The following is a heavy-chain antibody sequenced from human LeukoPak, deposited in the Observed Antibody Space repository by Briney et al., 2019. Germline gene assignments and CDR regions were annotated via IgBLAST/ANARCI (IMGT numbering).Heavy chain of an antibody. V-gene: IGHV4-4*02. CDR2: IYHSGST. D-gene: IGHD3-22*01. Sequence: SETLSLTCAVSGGSISSSNWWSWVRQPPGKGLEWIGEIYHSGSTNYNPSLKSRVTISVDTSKNQFSLKLSSVTAADTAVYYCARSYYYDSSGSFDYWGQGTLVTVSS. J-gene: IGHJ4*02. CDR3: ARSYYYDSSGSFDY. CDR1: GGSISSSNW.